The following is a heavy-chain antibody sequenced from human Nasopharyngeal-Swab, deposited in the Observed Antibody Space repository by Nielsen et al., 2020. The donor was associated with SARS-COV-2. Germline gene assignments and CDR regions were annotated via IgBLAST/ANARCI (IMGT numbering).Heavy chain of an antibody. CDR3: ARHKPPAMVTSYYFDY. CDR2: IYYSGST. CDR1: GGSISSSSYY. J-gene: IGHJ4*02. D-gene: IGHD5-18*01. Sequence: SETLSLTCNVSGGSISSSSYYWVWIRQPPGKGLEWTGSIYYSGSTYYNPSLKSRVTISVDTSKNQFSLKLSSVTAADTAVYYCARHKPPAMVTSYYFDYWGQGTLVTVSS. V-gene: IGHV4-39*01.